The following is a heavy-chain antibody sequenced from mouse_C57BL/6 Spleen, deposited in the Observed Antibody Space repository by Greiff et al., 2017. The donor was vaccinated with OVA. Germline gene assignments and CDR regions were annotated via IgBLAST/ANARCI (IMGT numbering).Heavy chain of an antibody. J-gene: IGHJ4*01. CDR2: ICGGGST. Sequence: QVQLKESGPGLVAPSQSLSITCTVSGFSLTSYGVDWVRQPPGKGLEWLGEICGGGSTNYYSALMSGLCISKDNSKSQDYLKMNMLQTEDTAMYYCAKHGYSNCGCYAMDYWGQGTSVTVSS. CDR3: AKHGYSNCGCYAMDY. CDR1: GFSLTSYG. D-gene: IGHD2-5*01. V-gene: IGHV2-9*01.